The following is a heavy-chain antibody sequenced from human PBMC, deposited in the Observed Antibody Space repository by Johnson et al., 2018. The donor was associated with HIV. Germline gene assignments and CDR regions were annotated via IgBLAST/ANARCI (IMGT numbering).Heavy chain of an antibody. V-gene: IGHV3-66*01. CDR2: IYSGGST. CDR1: GFTVSSNY. CDR3: ARAEGLTGRNAFDI. Sequence: VQLVESGGGLVKPGESLRLSCAASGFTVSSNYMSWVRQAPGKGLEWVSVIYSGGSTYYADSVKGRFTISRDNAKNSLYLQMNSLRAEDTAVYYCARAEGLTGRNAFDIWGQGTMVTVSS. D-gene: IGHD1-20*01. J-gene: IGHJ3*02.